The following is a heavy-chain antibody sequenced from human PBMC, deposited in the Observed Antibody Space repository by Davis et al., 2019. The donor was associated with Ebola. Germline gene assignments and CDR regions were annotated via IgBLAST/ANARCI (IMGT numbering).Heavy chain of an antibody. CDR1: GYTFTNYG. J-gene: IGHJ6*02. CDR2: ISGYDGDT. V-gene: IGHV1-18*01. CDR3: ARYPSDLYYYYYGMDV. Sequence: AASVKVSCKASGYTFTNYGLSWVRQAPGQGLEWMGWISGYDGDTVFAQKFQDRVTMTTDTSTSTAYMELRILRSDDTAVYYCARYPSDLYYYYYGMDVWGQGTTVTVSS.